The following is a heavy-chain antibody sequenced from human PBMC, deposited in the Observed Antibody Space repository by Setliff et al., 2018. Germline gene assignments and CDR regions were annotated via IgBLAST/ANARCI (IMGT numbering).Heavy chain of an antibody. CDR1: GFTFSSYW. J-gene: IGHJ4*02. D-gene: IGHD3-22*01. CDR2: IKKQDGSEK. Sequence: GSLRLSCAASGFTFSSYWMSWVRQAPGKGLEWVANIKKQDGSEKYYVDSVKGRFTISRDNAKNSLYLQMNSLRAEDSAVYYCVRDWYFYDTSGYFKGAPFDYWGQGTPVTVSS. CDR3: VRDWYFYDTSGYFKGAPFDY. V-gene: IGHV3-7*03.